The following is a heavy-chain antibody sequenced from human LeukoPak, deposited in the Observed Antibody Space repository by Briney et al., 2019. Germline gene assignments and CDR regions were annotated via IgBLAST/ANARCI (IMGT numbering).Heavy chain of an antibody. CDR1: GGSISSYY. V-gene: IGHV4-59*01. CDR3: ARVSGGLYTMXXAFDI. J-gene: IGHJ3*02. Sequence: SETLSLTCTVSGGSISSYYWSWIRQPPGKGLEWIGYIYYSGSTNYNPSLKSRVTISVDTSKNQFSLKLSSVTAADTAVYYCARVSGGLYTMXXAFDIWGQGTXVTVSS. D-gene: IGHD3-10*01. CDR2: IYYSGST.